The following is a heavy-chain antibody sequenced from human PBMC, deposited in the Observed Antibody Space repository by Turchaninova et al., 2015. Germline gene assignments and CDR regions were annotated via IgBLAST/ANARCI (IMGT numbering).Heavy chain of an antibody. CDR1: GLIVIDHC. Sequence: LPERTLMPSFAVSGLIVIDHCMDWDRQAPGKGLDWIARIRNKVSMYTTDDAASVRVRFSISRDDSKNSLSLQMNSLKSEDTAVYYCVRDGRLHNWDFWGQGTLVTVSS. CDR3: VRDGRLHNWDF. CDR2: IRNKVSMYTT. D-gene: IGHD1-1*01. V-gene: IGHV3-72*01. J-gene: IGHJ4*02.